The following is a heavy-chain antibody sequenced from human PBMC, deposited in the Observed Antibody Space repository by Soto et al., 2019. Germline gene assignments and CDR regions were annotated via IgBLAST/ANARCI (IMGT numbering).Heavy chain of an antibody. D-gene: IGHD6-19*01. CDR3: ARSIAVAGLDY. V-gene: IGHV3-30-3*01. Sequence: QVQLVEAGGGVVQPGRSLRLSCAASGFTFSTYAVHWVRQAPGKGLEWVSVISNDESKKYYADSVKGRFTISRDNSNNTVYLQMNSLRAEDTAEYYCARSIAVAGLDYWGPGTLVTVSS. CDR2: ISNDESKK. J-gene: IGHJ4*02. CDR1: GFTFSTYA.